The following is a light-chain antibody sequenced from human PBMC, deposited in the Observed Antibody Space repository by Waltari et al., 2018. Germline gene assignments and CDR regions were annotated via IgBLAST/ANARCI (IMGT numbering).Light chain of an antibody. CDR3: QQYDSTPYT. CDR1: QSLLYTSNNKNY. CDR2: WAS. Sequence: DIVMTQSPDSLAVSLGERATINCKSSQSLLYTSNNKNYLAWYQHKVGQPPKLLIYWASTRQSGVPDRFSGSGSGTDFTLTISSLQAEDVAVYYCQQYDSTPYTFGQGTKLEIK. V-gene: IGKV4-1*01. J-gene: IGKJ2*01.